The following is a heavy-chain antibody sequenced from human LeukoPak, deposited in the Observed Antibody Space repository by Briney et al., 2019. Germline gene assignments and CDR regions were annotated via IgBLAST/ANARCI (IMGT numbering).Heavy chain of an antibody. Sequence: TPSETLSLTCTVSGGSISSYYWSWIRQPPGKGLEWIGYIYYSGSTNYNPSLKSRVTISVDTSKNQFSLKLSSVTAADTAVYYCARGAVNDDYGDYVSGRAYYYYYMDVWGKGTTVTVSS. D-gene: IGHD4-17*01. CDR2: IYYSGST. CDR3: ARGAVNDDYGDYVSGRAYYYYYMDV. J-gene: IGHJ6*03. CDR1: GGSISSYY. V-gene: IGHV4-59*01.